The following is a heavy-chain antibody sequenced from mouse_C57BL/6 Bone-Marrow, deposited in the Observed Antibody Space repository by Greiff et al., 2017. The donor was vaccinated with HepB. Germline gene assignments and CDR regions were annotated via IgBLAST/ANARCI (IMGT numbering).Heavy chain of an antibody. D-gene: IGHD1-1*01. CDR3: ARYGYYGDYFDY. CDR1: GYTFTSYG. Sequence: VQLQESGAELARPGASVKLSCKASGYTFTSYGISWVKQRTGQGLEWIGEIYPRSGNTYYNEKFKGKATLTADKSSSTAYMELRSLTSEDSAVYFCARYGYYGDYFDYWGQGTTLTVSS. J-gene: IGHJ2*01. V-gene: IGHV1-81*01. CDR2: IYPRSGNT.